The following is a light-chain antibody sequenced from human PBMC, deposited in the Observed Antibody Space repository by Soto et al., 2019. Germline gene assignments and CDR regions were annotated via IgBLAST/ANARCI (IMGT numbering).Light chain of an antibody. CDR3: QQRNSWPIT. CDR2: DAS. V-gene: IGKV3-11*01. Sequence: EIVMTQSPATLSMSPGERATLSCRASQSVSSNLARYQQKPGQAPRLLIYDASNRATGIPARFTGSGSGTDFTLTISRLEPEDFAVYYCQQRNSWPITFGQGTRLEIK. CDR1: QSVSSN. J-gene: IGKJ5*01.